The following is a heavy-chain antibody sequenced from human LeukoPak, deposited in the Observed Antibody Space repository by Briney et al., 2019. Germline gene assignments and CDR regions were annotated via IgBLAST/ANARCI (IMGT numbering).Heavy chain of an antibody. D-gene: IGHD3-16*02. CDR3: AADYVYVWGSYRFDY. CDR1: GFTFTSSA. CDR2: IVVGSGNT. V-gene: IGHV1-58*02. Sequence: GTSVKVSCKASGFTFTSSAMQWVRQARGQRLEWIGWIVVGSGNTNYAQKFQERVTITRDMSTSTAYMELSSLRSEDTAVYYCAADYVYVWGSYRFDYWGQGTLVTVSS. J-gene: IGHJ4*02.